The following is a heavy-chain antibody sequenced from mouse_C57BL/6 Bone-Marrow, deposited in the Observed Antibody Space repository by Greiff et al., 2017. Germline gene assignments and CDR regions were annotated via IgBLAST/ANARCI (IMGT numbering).Heavy chain of an antibody. Sequence: QVQLKQPGAELVKPGASVKMSCKASGYTFTSYWITWVKQRPGQGLEWIGDLYPGSGSTNYNEKFKSKATLTVDTSSSTAYMQLSSLTSEDSAVYYCARSGTVVFDYWGQGTTLTGSS. CDR3: ARSGTVVFDY. D-gene: IGHD1-1*01. CDR2: LYPGSGST. V-gene: IGHV1-55*01. J-gene: IGHJ2*01. CDR1: GYTFTSYW.